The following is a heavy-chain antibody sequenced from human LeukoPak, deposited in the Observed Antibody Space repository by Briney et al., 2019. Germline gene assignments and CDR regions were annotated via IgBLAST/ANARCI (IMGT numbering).Heavy chain of an antibody. V-gene: IGHV3-23*01. J-gene: IGHJ4*02. Sequence: PGGSLRLSCAASGFTFSSYAMSWVRQAPGRGLEWVSTISGSGGSTYYADSVKGRFTISRDNSKNTLYLQMNSLRGEDTAVYYCARHALAAAGGARDYWGQGTLVTVSS. CDR2: ISGSGGST. D-gene: IGHD6-13*01. CDR3: ARHALAAAGGARDY. CDR1: GFTFSSYA.